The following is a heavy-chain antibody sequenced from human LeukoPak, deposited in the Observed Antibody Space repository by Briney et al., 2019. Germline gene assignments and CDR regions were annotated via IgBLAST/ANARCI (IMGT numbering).Heavy chain of an antibody. V-gene: IGHV4-39*01. Sequence: ASETLSLTCTVSGGSISSSSYYWGWIRQPPGKGLEWIGSIYYSGSTYYNPSLKSRVTISVDTSKNQFSLKLSSVTAADTAVFYCASGYSYHLFDYWGQGTLVTVSS. CDR2: IYYSGST. CDR3: ASGYSYHLFDY. CDR1: GGSISSSSYY. D-gene: IGHD5-18*01. J-gene: IGHJ4*02.